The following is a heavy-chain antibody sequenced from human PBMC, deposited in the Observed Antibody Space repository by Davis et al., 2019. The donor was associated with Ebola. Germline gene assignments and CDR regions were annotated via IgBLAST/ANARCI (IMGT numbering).Heavy chain of an antibody. CDR1: GDSISNYY. D-gene: IGHD3-3*01. CDR2: LYYSGNT. Sequence: SETLSLTCTVSGDSISNYYWSWIRQSPGKGLEWIGYLYYSGNTNYNPSLKSRVTISVDTSKNQFSLRLSSVTAADTAVYYCASWRWAVYFFDYWGQGAPVTVSS. V-gene: IGHV4-59*08. CDR3: ASWRWAVYFFDY. J-gene: IGHJ4*02.